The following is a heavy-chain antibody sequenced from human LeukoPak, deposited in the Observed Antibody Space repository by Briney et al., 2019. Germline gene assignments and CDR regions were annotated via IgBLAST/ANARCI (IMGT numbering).Heavy chain of an antibody. J-gene: IGHJ4*02. CDR1: GFTFSDYY. CDR2: ISSSSSYT. Sequence: GGSLRLSCAASGFTFSDYYMSWIRQAPGKGLEWVSYISSSSSYTNYADSVKGRFTISRDDAKNSLYLQMNSLRAEDTAVYYCARGVWCSDGSCYRTFDYWGQGALVTVSS. CDR3: ARGVWCSDGSCYRTFDY. D-gene: IGHD2-15*01. V-gene: IGHV3-11*06.